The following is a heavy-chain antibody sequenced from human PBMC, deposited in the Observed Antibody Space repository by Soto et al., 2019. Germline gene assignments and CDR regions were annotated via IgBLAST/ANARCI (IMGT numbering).Heavy chain of an antibody. CDR3: ASPQYYYDSSGYKLTRWYFDL. CDR1: GGTFSSYA. J-gene: IGHJ2*01. Sequence: QVQLVQSGAEVKKPGSSVKVSCKASGGTFSSYAISWVRQAPGQGLEWMGGIIPIFGTANYAQKFQGRVTITADESTSTAYMELSSLRSEDTAVYYCASPQYYYDSSGYKLTRWYFDLWGRGTLVTVSS. V-gene: IGHV1-69*01. D-gene: IGHD3-22*01. CDR2: IIPIFGTA.